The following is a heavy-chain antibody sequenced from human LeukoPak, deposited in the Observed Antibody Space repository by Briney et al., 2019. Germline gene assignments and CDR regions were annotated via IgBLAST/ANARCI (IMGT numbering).Heavy chain of an antibody. Sequence: PGRSLRLSCAASGFTFSSYDMHWVRQATEKGLEWGSAIGTAGDTYYPGSVKGRFTISRENAKNSLYLQMNSLRAGDTAVYYCARSSGIAVAGIDYWGEGTLVTVSS. J-gene: IGHJ4*02. D-gene: IGHD6-19*01. CDR1: GFTFSSYD. V-gene: IGHV3-13*01. CDR2: IGTAGDT. CDR3: ARSSGIAVAGIDY.